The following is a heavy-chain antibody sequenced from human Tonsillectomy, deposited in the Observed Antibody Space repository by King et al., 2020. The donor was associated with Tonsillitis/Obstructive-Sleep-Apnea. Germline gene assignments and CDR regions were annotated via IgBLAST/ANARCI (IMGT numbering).Heavy chain of an antibody. CDR3: GHRDSDYYGSGSQAWFDP. CDR1: GFSLSTSGVG. D-gene: IGHD3-10*01. Sequence: TLKESGPTLVKPTQTLTLTCTFSGFSLSTSGVGVGWIRQPPGKALEWLALIYWDDDKRCSPSLKSRLTITKDTSKNQVALTMTNINPMDTATYYCGHRDSDYYGSGSQAWFDPWGQGTLVTVSS. J-gene: IGHJ5*02. CDR2: IYWDDDK. V-gene: IGHV2-5*02.